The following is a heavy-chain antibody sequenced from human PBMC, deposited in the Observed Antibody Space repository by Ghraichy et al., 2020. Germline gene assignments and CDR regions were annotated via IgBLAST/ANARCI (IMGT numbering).Heavy chain of an antibody. CDR3: ARVDRLYDFRPHWFDP. V-gene: IGHV4-59*01. D-gene: IGHD3-3*01. Sequence: SETLSLTCTVSGGSISSYYWSWIRQPPGKGLEWIGYIYYSGSTNYNPSLKSRVTISVDTSKNQFSLKLSSVTAADTAVYYCARVDRLYDFRPHWFDPWGQGTLVTVSS. CDR1: GGSISSYY. CDR2: IYYSGST. J-gene: IGHJ5*02.